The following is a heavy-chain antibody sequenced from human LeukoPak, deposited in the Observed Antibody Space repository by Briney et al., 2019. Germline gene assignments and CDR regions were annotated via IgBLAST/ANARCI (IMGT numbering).Heavy chain of an antibody. V-gene: IGHV3-21*01. CDR3: ARASSWSAFDI. D-gene: IGHD6-13*01. CDR1: GFTFSSYS. CDR2: ISSSSSYI. J-gene: IGHJ3*02. Sequence: GGSLRLSCAASGFTFSSYSMNWVRQAPGKGLEWVSSISSSSSYIYYADSVKGRFTISRDNAKNSLYLQMNSLRAEDTAVYYCARASSWSAFDIWGQATMVTVSS.